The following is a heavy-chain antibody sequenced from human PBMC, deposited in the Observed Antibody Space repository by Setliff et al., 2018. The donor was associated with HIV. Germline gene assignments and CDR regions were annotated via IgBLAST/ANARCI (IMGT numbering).Heavy chain of an antibody. J-gene: IGHJ3*02. CDR1: GGSMNIHY. CDR2: IYHSGST. D-gene: IGHD3-22*01. V-gene: IGHV4-59*11. CDR3: ARVRYYYDSSGSSKWGVIAFDI. Sequence: PSETLSLTCTVSGGSMNIHYWSWIRQPPGKGLEWIGYIYHSGSTYYNPSLKSRVTISVDKSKNQFSLKLSSVTAADTAVYYCARVRYYYDSSGSSKWGVIAFDIWGQGTMVTVSS.